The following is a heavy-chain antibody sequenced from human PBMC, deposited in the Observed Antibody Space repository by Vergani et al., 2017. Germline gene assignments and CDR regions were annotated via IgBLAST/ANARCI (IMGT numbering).Heavy chain of an antibody. CDR1: GGPISSGSYY. J-gene: IGHJ3*02. CDR2: IYTSGST. CDR3: ARSGADCSSTSCYAFDI. V-gene: IGHV4-61*02. D-gene: IGHD2-2*01. Sequence: QVQLQESGPGLVKPSQTLSLTCTVSGGPISSGSYYWSWIRQPAGKGLEWIGRIYTSGSTNYNPSLKSRVTISVDTSKNQFSLKLSSVTAADTAVYYCARSGADCSSTSCYAFDIWGQGTLVTVSS.